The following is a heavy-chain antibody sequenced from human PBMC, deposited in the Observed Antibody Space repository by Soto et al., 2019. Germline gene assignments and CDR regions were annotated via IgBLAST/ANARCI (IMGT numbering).Heavy chain of an antibody. CDR1: GFTVSSNY. J-gene: IGHJ4*02. Sequence: EVQLVESGGGLVQPGGSLRLSCTASGFTVSSNYMNWVRQAPGKGLEWGSVIYSGGSTYYADSVKGRFTISRDNSKNTLDLQMNSLRTEDTAVYYCARDFYGFWSGTLDYWGQGTLVTVSS. D-gene: IGHD3-3*01. V-gene: IGHV3-66*01. CDR3: ARDFYGFWSGTLDY. CDR2: IYSGGST.